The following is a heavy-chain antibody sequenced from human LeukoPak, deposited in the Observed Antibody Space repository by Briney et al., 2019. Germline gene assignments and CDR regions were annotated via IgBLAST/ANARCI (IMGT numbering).Heavy chain of an antibody. Sequence: PGRSLRLSCAASGFTFSSYGMHWVRQAPGKGLEWVAVISYDGSNKYYADSVKGRFTISRDNSKNTLYLQMNSLRAEDTAVYYCAKVIGYYDSSGPNTDWGFDYWGQGTQVTVSS. D-gene: IGHD3-22*01. CDR1: GFTFSSYG. V-gene: IGHV3-30*18. CDR2: ISYDGSNK. J-gene: IGHJ4*02. CDR3: AKVIGYYDSSGPNTDWGFDY.